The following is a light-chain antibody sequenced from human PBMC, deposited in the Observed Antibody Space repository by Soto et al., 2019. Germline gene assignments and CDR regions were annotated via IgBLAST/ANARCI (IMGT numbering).Light chain of an antibody. CDR1: SSDAGGYNY. CDR2: EVY. CDR3: SSYAASDSFVV. J-gene: IGLJ2*01. Sequence: QSALTQPPSASGSPGQSVTISCTGTSSDAGGYNYVSWYQHHPDKAPKLIIYEVYKRPSGVPDRFSGSKSGNTASLTVSGLQAEDEAEYYCSSYAASDSFVVFGGGTKLTVL. V-gene: IGLV2-8*01.